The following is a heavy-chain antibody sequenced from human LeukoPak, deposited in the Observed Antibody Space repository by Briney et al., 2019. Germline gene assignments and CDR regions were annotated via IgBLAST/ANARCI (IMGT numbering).Heavy chain of an antibody. CDR3: AGMRITTPTVRTLDY. V-gene: IGHV4-59*01. CDR2: IYYTGST. J-gene: IGHJ4*02. CDR1: GXSMSTYY. D-gene: IGHD1-14*01. Sequence: SETLSLTCTVSGXSMSTYYWTWIRQPPGKGLEWIGFIYYTGSTNYDPSLKSRVTISVDTSKNQFSLKLSSVTAADTAVYYCAGMRITTPTVRTLDYWGQGTLVTVSS.